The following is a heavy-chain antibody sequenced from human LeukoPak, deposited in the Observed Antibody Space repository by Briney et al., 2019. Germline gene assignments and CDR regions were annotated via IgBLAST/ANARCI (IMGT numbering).Heavy chain of an antibody. V-gene: IGHV3-20*04. Sequence: PGGSLRLSCAASGFTFDDYGMNWVRQAPGKGLEWVSGINWNGGSTGYADSVKGRFTISRDNAKNSLYLQMNSLRAEDTALYYCAREGGYCSGGSCYRPFDYWGQGTLVTVSS. CDR1: GFTFDDYG. D-gene: IGHD2-15*01. CDR2: INWNGGST. CDR3: AREGGYCSGGSCYRPFDY. J-gene: IGHJ4*02.